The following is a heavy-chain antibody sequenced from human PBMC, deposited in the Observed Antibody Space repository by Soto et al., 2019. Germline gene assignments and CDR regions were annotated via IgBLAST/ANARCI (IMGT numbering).Heavy chain of an antibody. CDR2: ITPNSGGT. CDR1: GYTFTGYY. CDR3: ARDRGLRLDWFDP. J-gene: IGHJ5*02. D-gene: IGHD4-17*01. V-gene: IGHV1-2*02. Sequence: SAKVSCKASGYTFTGYYMNWVRRAPGHGLEWMGWITPNSGGTNYAQKFQGRVTMTRDTSISTAYMELSRLRSDDTAVYYCARDRGLRLDWFDPWGQGTLVTVSS.